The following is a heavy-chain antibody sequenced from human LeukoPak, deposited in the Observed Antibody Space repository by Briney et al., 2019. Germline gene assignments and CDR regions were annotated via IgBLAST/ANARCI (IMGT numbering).Heavy chain of an antibody. CDR2: INHSGSI. D-gene: IGHD3-3*01. CDR3: ARDRRTIFGVVIRTGIDY. CDR1: GGSFSGYY. Sequence: SETLSLTCAVYGGSFSGYYWSWIRQPPGKGLEWIGEINHSGSINYNPSLKSRVTISVDTSKNQFSLKLSSVTAADTAVYYCARDRRTIFGVVIRTGIDYWGQGTLVTVSS. J-gene: IGHJ4*02. V-gene: IGHV4-34*01.